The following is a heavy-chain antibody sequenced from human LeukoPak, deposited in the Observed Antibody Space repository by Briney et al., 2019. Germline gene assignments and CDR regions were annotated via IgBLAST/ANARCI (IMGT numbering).Heavy chain of an antibody. Sequence: LGGSLRLSCPTSGFNFDRYTIHWVRQAPGKGLEWVSLAGWAGGTTFYSDSVRGRFTISRDSGRKSVYLQMNSLTTDDTAFYFCAKELDTMFFDYWGQGALVIVSS. CDR1: GFNFDRYT. J-gene: IGHJ4*02. V-gene: IGHV3-43*01. D-gene: IGHD3-10*02. CDR2: AGWAGGTT. CDR3: AKELDTMFFDY.